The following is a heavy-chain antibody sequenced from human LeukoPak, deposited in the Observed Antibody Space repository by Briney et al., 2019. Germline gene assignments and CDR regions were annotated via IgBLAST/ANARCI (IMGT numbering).Heavy chain of an antibody. D-gene: IGHD3-3*01. J-gene: IGHJ4*01. V-gene: IGHV1-24*01. Sequence: ASVKVSCKVSGYTLTELSMHWVRQAPGKGLEWMGGFDPEDGETIYAQKFQGRVTMTEDTSTDTAYMELSSLRSEDTAVYYCATHPRGNSNFGVVNVKRGPGTPVNRL. CDR1: GYTLTELS. CDR2: FDPEDGET. CDR3: ATHPRGNSNFGVVNVK.